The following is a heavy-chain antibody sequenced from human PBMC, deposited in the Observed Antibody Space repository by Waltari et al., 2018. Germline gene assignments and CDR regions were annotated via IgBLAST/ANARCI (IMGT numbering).Heavy chain of an antibody. J-gene: IGHJ6*02. Sequence: QLQLQESGPGLVKPSETLSLTCTVSGGSISSSSYYWGWIRQPPGKGLEWIGSIYYSGSTYYNPSLKSRVTISVDTSKNQFSLKLSSVTAADTAVYYSARDCGPTDGMDVWGQGTTVTVSS. D-gene: IGHD2-21*01. CDR2: IYYSGST. CDR3: ARDCGPTDGMDV. V-gene: IGHV4-39*07. CDR1: GGSISSSSYY.